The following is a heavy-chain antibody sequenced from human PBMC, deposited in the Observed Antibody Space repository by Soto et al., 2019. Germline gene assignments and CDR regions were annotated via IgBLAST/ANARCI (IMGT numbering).Heavy chain of an antibody. CDR2: ISGGGDTT. CDR3: AKGRGGSGSLTPRVDF. D-gene: IGHD3-10*01. V-gene: IGHV3-23*01. J-gene: IGHJ4*02. CDR1: GFTFNNYA. Sequence: EVQLLESGGGLVQPGGSLRLSCAASGFTFNNYAMTWVRQAPGKGLERVSAISGGGDTTSYADSVKGRFTVPRDGSKNTLYMQTSSLRAEATALYYCAKGRGGSGSLTPRVDFWGQGTLVTVSS.